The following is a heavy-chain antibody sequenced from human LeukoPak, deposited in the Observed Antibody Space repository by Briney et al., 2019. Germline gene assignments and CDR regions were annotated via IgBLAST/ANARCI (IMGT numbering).Heavy chain of an antibody. J-gene: IGHJ3*02. CDR3: ARGPLGFCTTSGCSTDAFDI. D-gene: IGHD2-2*02. CDR1: AGSIRNYY. Sequence: SETLSLTCTVSAGSIRNYYWSWIRQPPGQGLEWIGYVYYSGSTDYNPSLQSRDTISVDIPKKHFSLKLTFVTAADTAVYYCARGPLGFCTTSGCSTDAFDIWGQGTMVTVSS. V-gene: IGHV4-59*01. CDR2: VYYSGST.